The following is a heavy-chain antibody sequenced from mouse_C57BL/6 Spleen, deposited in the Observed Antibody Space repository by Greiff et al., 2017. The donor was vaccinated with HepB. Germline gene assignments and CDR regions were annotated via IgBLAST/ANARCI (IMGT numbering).Heavy chain of an antibody. D-gene: IGHD1-1*01. Sequence: QVQLKESGPGLVAPSQSLSITCTVSGFSLTSYGVHWVRQPPGKGLEWLVVIWSDGSTTYNSALKSRLSISKDNSKSQVFLKMNSLQTDDTAMYYCARHEGTTVPYYYAMDYWGQGTSVTVSS. J-gene: IGHJ4*01. CDR1: GFSLTSYG. V-gene: IGHV2-6-1*01. CDR2: IWSDGST. CDR3: ARHEGTTVPYYYAMDY.